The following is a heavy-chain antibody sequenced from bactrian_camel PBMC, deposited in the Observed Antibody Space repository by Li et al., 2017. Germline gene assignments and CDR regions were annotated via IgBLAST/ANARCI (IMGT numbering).Heavy chain of an antibody. J-gene: IGHJ4*01. CDR1: GFSYSDYT. CDR3: AAASKEIATPPYFLRLGPTWAQGTHNF. CDR2: IGIDNSP. V-gene: IGHV3S67*01. Sequence: DVQLVESGGGSAQAGGSLRLSCAASGFSYSDYTLGWFRQAQGKNREGVAVIGIDNSPIYSDSAQGRFTISRDNAQHTLNLEMNDLKPEDTAMYYCAAASKEIATPPYFLRLGPTWAQGTHNFWGEGTQVTVS. D-gene: IGHD1*01.